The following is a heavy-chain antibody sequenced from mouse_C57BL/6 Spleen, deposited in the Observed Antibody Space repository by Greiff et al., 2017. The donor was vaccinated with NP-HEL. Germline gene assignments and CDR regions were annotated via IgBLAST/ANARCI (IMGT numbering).Heavy chain of an antibody. J-gene: IGHJ4*01. CDR1: GYAFSSSW. CDR2: IYPGDGDT. V-gene: IGHV1-82*01. Sequence: QVQLKQSGPELVKPGASVKISCKASGYAFSSSWMNWVKQRPGKGLEWIGRIYPGDGDTNYNGKFKGKATLTADKSSSTAYMQLSSLTSEDSAVYFCARKMPDPYYAMDYWGQGTSVTVSS. CDR3: ARKMPDPYYAMDY.